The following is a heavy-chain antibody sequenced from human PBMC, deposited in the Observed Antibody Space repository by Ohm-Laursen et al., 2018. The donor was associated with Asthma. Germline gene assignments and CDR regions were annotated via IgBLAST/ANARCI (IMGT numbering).Heavy chain of an antibody. D-gene: IGHD4-17*01. V-gene: IGHV4-31*03. Sequence: TLSLTCTISGDSLTNGGLYWSWIRQHPGKGLEWLGYIFFRVNTDYNPSLKSRLTISADSSKNQFSLKLSSVTAADTAVYYCARSDYGEQSVDYWGQGTLVTVSS. CDR2: IFFRVNT. J-gene: IGHJ4*02. CDR3: ARSDYGEQSVDY. CDR1: GDSLTNGGLY.